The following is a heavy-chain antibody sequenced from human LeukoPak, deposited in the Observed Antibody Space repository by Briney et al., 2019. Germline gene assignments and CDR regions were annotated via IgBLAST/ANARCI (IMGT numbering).Heavy chain of an antibody. V-gene: IGHV1-2*02. D-gene: IGHD4-11*01. CDR3: ARDAIVRDYSNSDY. Sequence: ASVKVSCKASGYTFTDYYMHWVRQAPGQGLEWMGWINPDSGGTNYAQNFQGRVTMTRDTSISTAYMELSRLRSDDTAVYYCARDAIVRDYSNSDYWGQGTLVTVSS. J-gene: IGHJ4*02. CDR2: INPDSGGT. CDR1: GYTFTDYY.